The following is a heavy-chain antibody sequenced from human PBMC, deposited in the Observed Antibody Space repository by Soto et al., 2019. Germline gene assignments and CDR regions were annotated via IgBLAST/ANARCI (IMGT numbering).Heavy chain of an antibody. CDR2: ISGSGGST. CDR1: GFTFSSYA. Sequence: GGSLRLSCAASGFTFSSYAMSWVRQTPGKGLEWVSVISGSGGSTYYADSVKGRFTISRDNSKNTLYLQMNSLRADDTAVYYCAKDHASSRTWYYYGMDVWGQGTTVTVSS. V-gene: IGHV3-23*01. J-gene: IGHJ6*02. D-gene: IGHD2-2*01. CDR3: AKDHASSRTWYYYGMDV.